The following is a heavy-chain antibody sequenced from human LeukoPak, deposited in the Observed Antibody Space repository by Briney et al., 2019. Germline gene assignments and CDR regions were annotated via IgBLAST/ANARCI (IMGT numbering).Heavy chain of an antibody. Sequence: PGRSLRLSCAASGFTFSSYGMHWVRQAPGKGLEWVAVIWYDGSNKYYADSVKGRFTISRDNSKNTLYLQMNSLRAEDTAVYYCATLVGATKIDHWGQGTLVTVSS. V-gene: IGHV3-33*01. CDR3: ATLVGATKIDH. CDR1: GFTFSSYG. J-gene: IGHJ4*02. CDR2: IWYDGSNK. D-gene: IGHD1-26*01.